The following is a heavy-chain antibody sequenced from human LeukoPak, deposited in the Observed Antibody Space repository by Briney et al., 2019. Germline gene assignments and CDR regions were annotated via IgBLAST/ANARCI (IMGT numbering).Heavy chain of an antibody. CDR1: GDSVSGNSAA. V-gene: IGHV6-1*01. Sequence: SQTLSLTCDISGDSVSGNSAAWTWIRQSPSRGLEWLGRAYSRSKWYNDYAASVNSRITINPDTSKNQFSLQLNSVSPEDTAVYYCARQQEGSFDYWGQGTLVTVSS. J-gene: IGHJ4*02. CDR3: ARQQEGSFDY. CDR2: AYSRSKWYN.